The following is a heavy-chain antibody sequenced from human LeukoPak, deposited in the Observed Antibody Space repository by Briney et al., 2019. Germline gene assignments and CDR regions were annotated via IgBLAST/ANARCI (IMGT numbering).Heavy chain of an antibody. Sequence: GGSLRRSCAASGFTFSSYAMHWVRQAPGKGLEGVAVISYDGSNKYYADSVKGRFTISRDNSKNTLYLQMNSLRAEDTAVYYCARDPDGYNSYFDYWGQGTLVTVSS. CDR2: ISYDGSNK. CDR1: GFTFSSYA. CDR3: ARDPDGYNSYFDY. D-gene: IGHD5-24*01. J-gene: IGHJ4*02. V-gene: IGHV3-30*01.